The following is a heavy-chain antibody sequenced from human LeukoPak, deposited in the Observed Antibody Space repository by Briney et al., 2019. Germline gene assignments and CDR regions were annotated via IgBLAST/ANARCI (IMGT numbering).Heavy chain of an antibody. CDR1: GGTFGSYA. V-gene: IGHV1-69*13. D-gene: IGHD3-3*01. CDR2: IIPIFGTA. J-gene: IGHJ4*02. CDR3: ARDRRGYTIFGVID. Sequence: ASVKVSCKASGGTFGSYAISWVRQAPGQGLEWMGGIIPIFGTANYAQKFQGRVTITADESTSTAYMELSSLRSEDTAVYYCARDRRGYTIFGVIDWGQGALVTVSS.